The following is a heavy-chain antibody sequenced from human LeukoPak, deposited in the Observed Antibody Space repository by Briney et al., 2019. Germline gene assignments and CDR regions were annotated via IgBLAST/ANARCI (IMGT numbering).Heavy chain of an antibody. CDR2: IYSAGNT. V-gene: IGHV3-53*04. CDR1: GFTVSSNY. D-gene: IGHD5-12*01. Sequence: GGSLRLSCAASGFTVSSNYKSWVRQAPGKGLEWVSFIYSAGNTYYADFVKGRFTISRHTSKNTLYLQMNSLRAEDTAVYYCARASGYSGSRRWFDPWGQGTLVTVSS. J-gene: IGHJ5*02. CDR3: ARASGYSGSRRWFDP.